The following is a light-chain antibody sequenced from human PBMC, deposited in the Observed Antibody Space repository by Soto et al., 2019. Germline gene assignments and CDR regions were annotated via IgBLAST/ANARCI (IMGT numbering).Light chain of an antibody. CDR1: SSNVGSNA. V-gene: IGLV1-44*01. Sequence: QSVLTQPPSASESPGQRVTISCSGSSSNVGSNAVNWYQQLPGTAPTLLIYSNNERLSGVPDRFSGSKSGTSASLAISGLQSEDKADYYCATWDDSLNGYVFGTGTKVTVL. J-gene: IGLJ1*01. CDR3: ATWDDSLNGYV. CDR2: SNN.